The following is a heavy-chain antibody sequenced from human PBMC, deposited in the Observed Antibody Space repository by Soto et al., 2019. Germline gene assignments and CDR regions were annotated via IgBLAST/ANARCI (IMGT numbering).Heavy chain of an antibody. CDR3: VRGYSYGASAWPPGE. CDR2: IYYSGST. V-gene: IGHV4-30-4*01. J-gene: IGHJ4*02. Sequence: QVQLQESGPGLVKPSQTLSLTCAVSGGSISSGDYYWGWIRQSPGKGLEWIGNIYYSGSTYYNPSHTSRVTISVDTSKNQFSLKLSSVTAADTALYYCVRGYSYGASAWPPGEWGQGTLVTVSS. CDR1: GGSISSGDYY. D-gene: IGHD3-10*01.